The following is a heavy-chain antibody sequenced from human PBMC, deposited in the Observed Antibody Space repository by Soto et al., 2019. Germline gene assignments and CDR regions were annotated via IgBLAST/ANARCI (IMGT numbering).Heavy chain of an antibody. J-gene: IGHJ6*02. D-gene: IGHD3-16*01. CDR2: ISTAGNT. CDR1: GFTFSNYD. Sequence: GGSLRLSCAASGFTFSNYDMHWVRQATGKGLEWVSTISTAGNTYSPGSVKGRFTISRENAKNSLYLQMNSLGAEDTAVYYCASNYAYAEGYYFYGIDVWGQGTTVTVSS. V-gene: IGHV3-13*01. CDR3: ASNYAYAEGYYFYGIDV.